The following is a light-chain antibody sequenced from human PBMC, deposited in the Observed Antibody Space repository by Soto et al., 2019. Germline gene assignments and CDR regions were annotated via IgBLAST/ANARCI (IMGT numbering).Light chain of an antibody. V-gene: IGKV1-27*01. CDR3: QKHNGAPFT. J-gene: IGKJ3*01. CDR1: QGISTY. Sequence: DIQMTQSPSSLSASIGDRVTITCRASQGISTYLAWYQQKPGKVPKLLIYAASTLQSGVPSRFSGSGSGTDFTRTINNLKPEDVATYYCQKHNGAPFTFGPGTKVDIK. CDR2: AAS.